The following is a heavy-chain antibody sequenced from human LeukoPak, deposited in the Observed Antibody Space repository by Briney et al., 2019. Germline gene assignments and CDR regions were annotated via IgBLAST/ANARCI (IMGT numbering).Heavy chain of an antibody. CDR1: GYTFTSYY. Sequence: ASVKVSCKASGYTFTSYYIHWVRQAPGQGLEWMGIINPSGGSTSYAQKFQGRVTMTGDTSTSTVYMEVSSLRSEDTAVYYCARDTGSTGFDYWGQGTLVTVSS. V-gene: IGHV1-46*01. CDR2: INPSGGST. J-gene: IGHJ4*02. D-gene: IGHD1-26*01. CDR3: ARDTGSTGFDY.